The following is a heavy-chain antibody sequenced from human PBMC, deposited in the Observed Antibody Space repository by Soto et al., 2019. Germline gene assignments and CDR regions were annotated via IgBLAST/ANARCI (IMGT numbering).Heavy chain of an antibody. J-gene: IGHJ4*02. CDR3: ARGGYYDFWSGNFDY. Sequence: GGSLRLSCAASGFTFSSYWMSWVRQAPGKGLEWVANIKQDGSEKYYVDSVKGRFTISRDNAKNSLYLQMNSLRAEDTAVYYCARGGYYDFWSGNFDYWGQGTLVTVSS. V-gene: IGHV3-7*01. D-gene: IGHD3-3*01. CDR2: IKQDGSEK. CDR1: GFTFSSYW.